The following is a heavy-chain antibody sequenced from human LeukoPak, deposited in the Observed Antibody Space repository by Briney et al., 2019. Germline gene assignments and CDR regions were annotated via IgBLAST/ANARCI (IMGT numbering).Heavy chain of an antibody. Sequence: PSETLSLTCTVSGDSISSGDYYWSWIRQPAGKGLEWIGRIYTSGSTNYNPSLKSRVTMSVDTSKNQFSLKLSSVTAADTAVYYCARGAYNYGSGSYVFDYWGQGTLVTVSS. D-gene: IGHD3-10*01. CDR2: IYTSGST. V-gene: IGHV4-61*02. CDR1: GDSISSGDYY. CDR3: ARGAYNYGSGSYVFDY. J-gene: IGHJ4*02.